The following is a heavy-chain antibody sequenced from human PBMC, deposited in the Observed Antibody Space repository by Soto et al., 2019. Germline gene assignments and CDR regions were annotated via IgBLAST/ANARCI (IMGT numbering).Heavy chain of an antibody. J-gene: IGHJ5*02. CDR1: GGSISSYY. Sequence: SETLSLTCTVSGGSISSYYWSCIRQPAGKGLEWIVRIYTSGSTNYNPSLKSRVTMSVDTSKNQFSLKLSSVTAADTAVYYCAREVDCSSTSCYTAYNWFDPWGQGTLVTVSS. CDR3: AREVDCSSTSCYTAYNWFDP. CDR2: IYTSGST. V-gene: IGHV4-4*07. D-gene: IGHD2-2*02.